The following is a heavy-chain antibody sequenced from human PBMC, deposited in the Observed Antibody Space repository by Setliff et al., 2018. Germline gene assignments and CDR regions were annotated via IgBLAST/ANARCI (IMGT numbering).Heavy chain of an antibody. J-gene: IGHJ4*02. CDR1: GYTFTSYY. CDR3: ARDSQLGFYYFDS. V-gene: IGHV1-46*01. D-gene: IGHD1-1*01. Sequence: ASVKVSCKASGYTFTSYYMHWVRQAPGQGLEWMGMVNPGGGSSTSTQRFQGRVTMTRDTSTNTAYMDLSSLRSEDTAIYYCARDSQLGFYYFDSWGRGTLVTVSS. CDR2: VNPGGGSS.